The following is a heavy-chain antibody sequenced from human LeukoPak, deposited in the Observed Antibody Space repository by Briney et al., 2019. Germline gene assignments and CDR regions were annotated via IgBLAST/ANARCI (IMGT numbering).Heavy chain of an antibody. J-gene: IGHJ4*02. CDR3: AKRLGYYDSSEGYFDY. CDR1: GFTFSSYA. V-gene: IGHV3-30*18. D-gene: IGHD3-22*01. Sequence: PGGSLRLSCAASGFTFSSYAMSWVRQAPGKGLEWVAVTSYDGSYKNYADSVKGRFTISRDISKNTLYLQMNSLRAEDTAVYYCAKRLGYYDSSEGYFDYWGQGTLVTVSS. CDR2: TSYDGSYK.